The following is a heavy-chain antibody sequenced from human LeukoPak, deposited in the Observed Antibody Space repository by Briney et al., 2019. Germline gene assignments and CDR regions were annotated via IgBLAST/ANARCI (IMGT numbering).Heavy chain of an antibody. CDR1: GGTFSSYA. Sequence: SVKVSCKASGGTFSSYAISWVRQAPGQGLEWMGRIIPIFGTANYAQKFQGRVTITTDESTSTAYMELSSLRSEDTAVYYCARTYCSSTGCLDYAIDYWGQGTLVTVSS. CDR3: ARTYCSSTGCLDYAIDY. D-gene: IGHD2-2*01. CDR2: IIPIFGTA. J-gene: IGHJ4*02. V-gene: IGHV1-69*05.